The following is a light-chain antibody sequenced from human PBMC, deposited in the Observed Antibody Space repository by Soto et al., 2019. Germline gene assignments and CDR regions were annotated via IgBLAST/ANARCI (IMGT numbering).Light chain of an antibody. Sequence: EIVMTQSPATLSVSPGERATLSCRASQSVSSYLAWYQQKPGQAPRLLIYGTSTRAADIPARFSGSGSGTEFTLTISSLQSEDFAVYYCQQYNSSPPWLTFGGGTRVEI. V-gene: IGKV3-15*01. CDR3: QQYNSSPPWLT. CDR1: QSVSSY. J-gene: IGKJ4*01. CDR2: GTS.